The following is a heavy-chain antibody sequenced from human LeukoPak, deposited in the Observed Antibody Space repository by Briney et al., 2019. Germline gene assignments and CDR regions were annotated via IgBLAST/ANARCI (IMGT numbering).Heavy chain of an antibody. Sequence: GGSLRLSCAASGFTFSSYGMHWVRQAPGKGLEWVVVISYDGSNKYYADSVKGRFTISRDNSKNTLYLQMNSLRAEDTAVYYCARAGSGRGGDYWGQGTLVTVSS. J-gene: IGHJ4*02. CDR3: ARAGSGRGGDY. CDR2: ISYDGSNK. V-gene: IGHV3-30*03. CDR1: GFTFSSYG. D-gene: IGHD3-3*01.